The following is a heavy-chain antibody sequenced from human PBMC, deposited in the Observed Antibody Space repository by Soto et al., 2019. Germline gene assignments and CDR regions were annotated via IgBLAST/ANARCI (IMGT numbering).Heavy chain of an antibody. D-gene: IGHD2-21*02. CDR3: AHRRHSGDWNGGFFDF. J-gene: IGHJ4*02. Sequence: QITLKESGPTLVKPTQTLTLTCSFSGFSLTTRPVGVGWIRQSPGKALEWLAFAYWDDDNRYSPSLRSRLTVTKDTSKNQVVLTMTNMDPVDTGTYHCAHRRHSGDWNGGFFDFWGQGMLVTVSS. CDR1: GFSLTTRPVG. CDR2: AYWDDDN. V-gene: IGHV2-5*02.